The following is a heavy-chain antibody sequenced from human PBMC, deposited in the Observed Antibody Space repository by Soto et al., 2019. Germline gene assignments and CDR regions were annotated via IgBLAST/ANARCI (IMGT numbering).Heavy chain of an antibody. Sequence: DVQLLESGGGLVQPGGSLTLSCAASRFIFSDYAMNWVRQATGKGLEWVSSIGGGNTDRYYADSVKGRFIISRDNSKNTMYLQMNSLRDDYTAVYYCAKDAVSYNGKWDWFDSWGQVTLVTVSS. CDR2: IGGGNTDR. CDR1: RFIFSDYA. CDR3: AKDAVSYNGKWDWFDS. D-gene: IGHD1-26*01. J-gene: IGHJ5*01. V-gene: IGHV3-23*01.